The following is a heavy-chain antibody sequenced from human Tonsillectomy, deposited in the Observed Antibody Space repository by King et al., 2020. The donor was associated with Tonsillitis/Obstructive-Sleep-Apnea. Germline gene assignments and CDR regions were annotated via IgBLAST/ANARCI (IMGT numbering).Heavy chain of an antibody. V-gene: IGHV3-23*04. Sequence: VQLVESGGGLVQPGGSLRLSCAASGFTFSNYAMSWVRPSPGKWLEGVSAIIGRVGSTYYADSVKGRFTISRDNSKNTLYLQMNSLRAEDTAVYYCAKSWAVTTRFDYWGQGTLVTVSS. D-gene: IGHD4-17*01. CDR1: GFTFSNYA. CDR2: IIGRVGST. J-gene: IGHJ4*02. CDR3: AKSWAVTTRFDY.